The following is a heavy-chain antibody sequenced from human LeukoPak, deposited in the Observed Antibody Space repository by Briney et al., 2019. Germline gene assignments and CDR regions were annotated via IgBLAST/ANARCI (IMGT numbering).Heavy chain of an antibody. V-gene: IGHV5-51*01. Sequence: GESLKISCKGSGYSFTSYWIGWVRQMPGKGLEWMGIIYPDDSDTRYSPSFEGQVIISADKPISTAYLQWSSLKASDTAMYYCARRDDPKDAFDIWGQGTMVTVSS. CDR3: ARRDDPKDAFDI. CDR2: IYPDDSDT. J-gene: IGHJ3*02. CDR1: GYSFTSYW.